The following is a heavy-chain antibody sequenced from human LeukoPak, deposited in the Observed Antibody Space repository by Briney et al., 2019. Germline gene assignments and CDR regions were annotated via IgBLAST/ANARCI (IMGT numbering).Heavy chain of an antibody. Sequence: PGGSLRLSCAASEFTFSSYSMNWVRQTPGRGLEWVSSIGGPLNDIHYSNKVKGRFAISRDNAMNSLHLQMSSLRVEDTAVYYCARDWRYTSSPQYYFGIDVWGQGTTVTVSS. CDR1: EFTFSSYS. CDR3: ARDWRYTSSPQYYFGIDV. CDR2: IGGPLNDI. V-gene: IGHV3-21*01. D-gene: IGHD6-6*01. J-gene: IGHJ6*02.